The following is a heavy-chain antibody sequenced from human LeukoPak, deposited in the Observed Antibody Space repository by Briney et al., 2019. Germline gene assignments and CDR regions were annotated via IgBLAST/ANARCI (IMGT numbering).Heavy chain of an antibody. CDR3: ARAGDSSGYSFDY. V-gene: IGHV3-53*01. CDR1: GFTVSSNY. J-gene: IGHJ4*02. Sequence: PGGSLRLSCAASGFTVSSNYMSWVRQAPGKGPEWVSVIYSGGSTYYADSVKGRFTISRDNSKNTLYLQMNSLRAEDTAVYYCARAGDSSGYSFDYWGQGTLVTVSS. CDR2: IYSGGST. D-gene: IGHD3-22*01.